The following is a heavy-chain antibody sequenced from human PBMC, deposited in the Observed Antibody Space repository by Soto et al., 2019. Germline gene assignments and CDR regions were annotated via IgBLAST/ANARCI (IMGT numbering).Heavy chain of an antibody. CDR2: MNHNSGNT. CDR3: ARGLRILEWLQPDYYYYYGMDV. D-gene: IGHD3-3*01. Sequence: QVQLGQSGAEVKKPGASVKVSCKASGYTFTSYDINWVRQATGQGLEWMGWMNHNSGNTGYAQKFQGRVTMTRNTSISTAYMELSSLRSEDTAVYYCARGLRILEWLQPDYYYYYGMDVWGQGTTVTVSS. J-gene: IGHJ6*02. V-gene: IGHV1-8*01. CDR1: GYTFTSYD.